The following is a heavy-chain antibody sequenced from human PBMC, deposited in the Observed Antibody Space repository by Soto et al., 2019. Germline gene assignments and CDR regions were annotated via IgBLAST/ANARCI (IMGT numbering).Heavy chain of an antibody. J-gene: IGHJ4*02. Sequence: EVQLLESGGGLVQPGRSLRLSCATSGFTFDDYAMHWVRQAPGKGLEWVSGISFNSASIGYSDSVKGRFTTSRDNAKNSLYLQMNSLRAEDTAFYYCAKDTARDYDFSHFASWGQGTLVTVSS. D-gene: IGHD3-3*01. CDR1: GFTFDDYA. V-gene: IGHV3-9*01. CDR2: ISFNSASI. CDR3: AKDTARDYDFSHFAS.